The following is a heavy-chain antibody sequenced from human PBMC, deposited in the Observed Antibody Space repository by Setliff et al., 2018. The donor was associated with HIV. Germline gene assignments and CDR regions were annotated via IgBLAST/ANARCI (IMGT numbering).Heavy chain of an antibody. D-gene: IGHD3-10*01. V-gene: IGHV4-39*01. Sequence: NPSETLSLTCTVSGGSISSSSYYWGWIRQPPGKGLEWIGSIYYSGSTYYNPSLKSRVTISVDTSKNQFSLKLSSVTAADTAVYYCARITMVRGVYYGMDVWGQGTTVTVSS. CDR3: ARITMVRGVYYGMDV. CDR2: IYYSGST. J-gene: IGHJ6*02. CDR1: GGSISSSSYY.